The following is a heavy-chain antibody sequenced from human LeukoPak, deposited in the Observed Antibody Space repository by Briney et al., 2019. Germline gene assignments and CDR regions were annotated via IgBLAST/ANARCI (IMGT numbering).Heavy chain of an antibody. CDR2: ISSNGGNT. CDR3: ARRVGYYGSGNYFYYMDV. V-gene: IGHV3-64*01. CDR1: GFIFSRYA. J-gene: IGHJ6*03. D-gene: IGHD3-10*01. Sequence: GGXXRLSCAPSGFIFSRYAMHWVRQAPGKGLEYVSGISSNGGNTNYANFVKGRFTISRDNYKKTLYLQMGSLRAEDMAVYYCARRVGYYGSGNYFYYMDVWGKGTTVTVSS.